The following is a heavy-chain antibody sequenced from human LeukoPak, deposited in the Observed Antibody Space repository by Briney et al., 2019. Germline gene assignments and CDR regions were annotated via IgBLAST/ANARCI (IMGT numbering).Heavy chain of an antibody. CDR2: INPRVGST. J-gene: IGHJ3*01. V-gene: IGHV1-46*01. CDR1: GYTFTRYY. Sequence: ASVKVSCKASGYTFTRYYMHWVRQAPRQGLAWMGRINPRVGSTSYAQKFQGRVTMTRDTSISTAYMELSRLRSDDTAVYYCARDLNVYSGGYSPLRASTHWGQGTMVTVSS. D-gene: IGHD1-26*01. CDR3: ARDLNVYSGGYSPLRASTH.